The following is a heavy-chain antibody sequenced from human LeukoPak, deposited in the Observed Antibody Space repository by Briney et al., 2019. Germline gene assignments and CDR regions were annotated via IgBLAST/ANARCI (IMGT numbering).Heavy chain of an antibody. J-gene: IGHJ4*02. Sequence: PGGSLRHSCAASGFTFSSYAMSWVRQAPGKGLKWVSGFSARGGSTYHADSVKGRFTISRDNSKTTLYLQMNSLRGEDTAVYYCAKSTEGSPYYFDHWGQGTLVTVFS. CDR1: GFTFSSYA. CDR3: AKSTEGSPYYFDH. CDR2: FSARGGST. V-gene: IGHV3-23*01.